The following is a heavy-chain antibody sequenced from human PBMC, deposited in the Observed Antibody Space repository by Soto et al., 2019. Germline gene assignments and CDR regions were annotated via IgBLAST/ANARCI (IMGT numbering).Heavy chain of an antibody. D-gene: IGHD2-21*01. CDR1: GFTLSAYS. CDR3: AREIRGAIGPLDY. CDR2: VSYDGSLK. V-gene: IGHV3-30*09. J-gene: IGHJ4*02. Sequence: GGSLRLSCAASGFTLSAYSINWVRQSPGKGLEWVAVVSYDGSLKFYADSVKGRFAISRDNSMNTVYLQMNSLSPDDTAVYYCAREIRGAIGPLDYWGQGTLVTVSS.